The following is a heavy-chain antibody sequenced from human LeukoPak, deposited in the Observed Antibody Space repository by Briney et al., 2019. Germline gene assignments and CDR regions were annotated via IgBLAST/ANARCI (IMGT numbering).Heavy chain of an antibody. J-gene: IGHJ4*02. Sequence: PGGSLRLSCGASGFTFSTYGMHWVRQAPGKGLEWVAVIWFDGSIKYYADSVRGRFTISRDNSRDTLYLQLNSLRAEDTAVYFCARAVGPFDYWGQGTLVTVSS. CDR1: GFTFSTYG. CDR3: ARAVGPFDY. V-gene: IGHV3-33*01. CDR2: IWFDGSIK.